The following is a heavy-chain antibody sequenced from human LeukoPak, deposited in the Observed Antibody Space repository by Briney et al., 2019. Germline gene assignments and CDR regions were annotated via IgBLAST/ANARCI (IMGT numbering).Heavy chain of an antibody. V-gene: IGHV3-20*01. CDR3: ARGNYGDSDPRAFDI. D-gene: IGHD4-17*01. J-gene: IGHJ3*02. CDR1: GFTFDDYG. CDR2: INWNAGST. Sequence: PGGSLRLSCAASGFTFDDYGVSWVRQAPGKGLEWVSGINWNAGSTGYADSVKGRFTISRDNAKNSLYLQMNSLRVEDTALYHCARGNYGDSDPRAFDIWGQGQWSPSLQ.